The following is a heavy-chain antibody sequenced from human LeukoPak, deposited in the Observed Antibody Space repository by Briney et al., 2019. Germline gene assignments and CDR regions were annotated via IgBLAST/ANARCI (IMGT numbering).Heavy chain of an antibody. CDR3: ARDGHYYDSSGSYYYYYYMDV. Sequence: PSETLSLTCTVSGGSISSYYWSWIRQPAGKGLEWIGRIYTSGSTNYDPSLKSRVTMSVDTSKNQFSLKLSSVTAADTVVYYCARDGHYYDSSGSYYYYYYMDVWGKGTTVTVS. CDR1: GGSISSYY. V-gene: IGHV4-4*07. D-gene: IGHD3-22*01. J-gene: IGHJ6*03. CDR2: IYTSGST.